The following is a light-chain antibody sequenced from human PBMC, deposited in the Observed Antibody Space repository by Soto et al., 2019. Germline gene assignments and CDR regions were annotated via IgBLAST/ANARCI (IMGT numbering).Light chain of an antibody. J-gene: IGKJ2*01. CDR2: HTS. V-gene: IGKV3-20*01. Sequence: EVVMTQSPGTLSLSPGDRATLSCRASQSVSSSSLAWYQQKPGQAPRLLIYHTSSRATGIPDRFSGSGSGTDLTVTISRLEPEDFAVDYCQQYGTSPPYTFGQGTKVEIK. CDR1: QSVSSSS. CDR3: QQYGTSPPYT.